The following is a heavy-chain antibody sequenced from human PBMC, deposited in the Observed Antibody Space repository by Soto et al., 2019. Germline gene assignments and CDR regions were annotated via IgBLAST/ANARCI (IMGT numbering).Heavy chain of an antibody. CDR2: VSGNGGST. D-gene: IGHD3-9*01. CDR3: ARGPRGMTGSYFDY. Sequence: EVHLLESGGGLVQTGGSLRLSCAASGFTFSNYAMSWVRQAPGKGLEWVSTVSGNGGSTYYADSVKGRFIISRDNSKRTLYLQMNSLRAEDTAVYYCARGPRGMTGSYFDYWGQGTLVTVSS. J-gene: IGHJ4*02. CDR1: GFTFSNYA. V-gene: IGHV3-23*01.